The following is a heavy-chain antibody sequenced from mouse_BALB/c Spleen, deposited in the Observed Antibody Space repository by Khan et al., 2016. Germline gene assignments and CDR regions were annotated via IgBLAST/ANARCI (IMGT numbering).Heavy chain of an antibody. V-gene: IGHV2-9*02. CDR3: DRGYGNYVSYAMDY. CDR2: IWAGGST. Sequence: QVQLKQSGPGLVAPSQSLSITCTVSGFSLTTYGVHWIRQPPGKGLEWLGVIWAGGSTNYNSALMSRLSITKDNSKSQVFLKMNSLQTDDTAMYXCDRGYGNYVSYAMDYWGQGTSVTVSS. J-gene: IGHJ4*01. D-gene: IGHD2-1*01. CDR1: GFSLTTYG.